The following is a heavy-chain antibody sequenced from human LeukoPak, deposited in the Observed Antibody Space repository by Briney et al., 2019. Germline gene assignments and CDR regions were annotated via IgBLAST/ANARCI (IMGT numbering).Heavy chain of an antibody. V-gene: IGHV3-11*05. Sequence: GGSLRLSCAGSGFRFSDYYMAWIRQTPGKGLQRVSFFDRGRDGKAHADSVQGRFTFSRDNDKNSLYLLLNSLTAEDTAVYYCAKDLLIPYYYDSSAIGHWGQGTLVTVSS. D-gene: IGHD3-22*01. CDR2: FDRGRDGK. CDR1: GFRFSDYY. CDR3: AKDLLIPYYYDSSAIGH. J-gene: IGHJ4*02.